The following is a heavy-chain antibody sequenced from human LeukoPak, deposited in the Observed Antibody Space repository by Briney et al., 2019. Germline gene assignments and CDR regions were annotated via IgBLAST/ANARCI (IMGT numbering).Heavy chain of an antibody. Sequence: GGSLRLSCVVSGFTFSESWMSWVRQAPGKGLEWVASLNLDGSDKYYVDSVKGRFTISRDNAKNSLYLQMDSLRVEDTAVYYCAKGKRYPDYWGQGTLVTVSS. CDR2: LNLDGSDK. CDR3: AKGKRYPDY. V-gene: IGHV3-7*03. D-gene: IGHD1-1*01. J-gene: IGHJ4*02. CDR1: GFTFSESW.